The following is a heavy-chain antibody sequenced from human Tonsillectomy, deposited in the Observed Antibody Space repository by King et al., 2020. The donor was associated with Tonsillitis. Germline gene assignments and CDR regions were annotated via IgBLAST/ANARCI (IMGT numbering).Heavy chain of an antibody. CDR1: GFAFHSYY. CDR3: AGKHCDSQWCSGDY. Sequence: VQLVESGGGLVQPGGSLRLSCAASGFAFHSYYMHWVRQAPGKGLVWVSRISTDGGNTDYADSVKGRFTISRDNAKNTLYLQMNSLRAEDTAIYYCAGKHCDSQWCSGDYWGLRTPVTASS. D-gene: IGHD2/OR15-2a*01. V-gene: IGHV3-74*02. CDR2: ISTDGGNT. J-gene: IGHJ4*02.